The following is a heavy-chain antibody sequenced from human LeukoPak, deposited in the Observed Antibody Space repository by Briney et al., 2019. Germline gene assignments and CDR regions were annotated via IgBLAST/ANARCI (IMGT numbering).Heavy chain of an antibody. CDR2: IYSGGST. V-gene: IGHV3-53*01. D-gene: IGHD3-22*01. J-gene: IGHJ3*02. CDR1: GFTVSSNY. CDR3: ARDLGYYFAFDI. Sequence: GGSLRLSCAASGFTVSSNYMSWVRQAPGKGLEWVSVIYSGGSTYYADSVKGRFTISRDNSKNTLYLQMNSLRAEDTTVYYCARDLGYYFAFDIWGQGTMVTVSS.